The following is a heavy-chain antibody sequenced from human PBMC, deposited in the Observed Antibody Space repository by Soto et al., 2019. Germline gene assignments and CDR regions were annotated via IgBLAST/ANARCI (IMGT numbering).Heavy chain of an antibody. J-gene: IGHJ4*02. V-gene: IGHV1-69*02. Sequence: QVQLVQSGAEVKKPGSSVKVSCKASGGTFSSYTISWVRQAPGQGLEWMGRIIPILGIANYAQKFQGRVTITADKSTSTAYMELSRLRSEDTAVYYCARLAGDGLDYWGQGTLVTVSS. CDR2: IIPILGIA. CDR1: GGTFSSYT. CDR3: ARLAGDGLDY.